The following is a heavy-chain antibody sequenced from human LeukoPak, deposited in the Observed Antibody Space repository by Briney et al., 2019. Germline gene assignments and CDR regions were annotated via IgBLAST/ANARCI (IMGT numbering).Heavy chain of an antibody. Sequence: SETLSLTCTVSGGSISSHYWSWVRQPPGKGLEWIGYIYSDGSTDSTPSLKRRVTISVDTSKNQFSLTLRSVTAADTAVYYCASSRRAFDIWGQGAMVTVSS. J-gene: IGHJ3*02. CDR3: ASSRRAFDI. CDR1: GGSISSHY. CDR2: IYSDGST. V-gene: IGHV4-59*11.